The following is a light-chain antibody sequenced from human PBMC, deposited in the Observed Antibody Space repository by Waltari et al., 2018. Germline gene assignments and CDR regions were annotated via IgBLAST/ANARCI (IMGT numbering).Light chain of an antibody. J-gene: IGKJ1*01. Sequence: IVLTQSPGTLPLSPGDRATISCRASEYGPRGYLAWYQQKPGQAPRLLIFGASSGATGIPDRFSGSESGTDFTLTISRLEPEDFAVYYCQQYGSLPWTFGQGTKVEIK. CDR3: QQYGSLPWT. CDR2: GAS. V-gene: IGKV3-20*01. CDR1: EYGPRGY.